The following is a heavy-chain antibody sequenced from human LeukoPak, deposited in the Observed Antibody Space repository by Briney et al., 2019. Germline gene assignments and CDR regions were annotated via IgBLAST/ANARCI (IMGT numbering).Heavy chain of an antibody. CDR3: ARQRRNGGIAASNDAFDI. V-gene: IGHV5-51*01. J-gene: IGHJ3*02. CDR1: GYSFTSYW. D-gene: IGHD6-13*01. Sequence: GESLKISCKGSGYSFTSYWIGWVRQMPGKGLEWMGIIYPSDSDTRYSPSFQGQVTISADKFISTAYLQWSSLKASDTAMYYCARQRRNGGIAASNDAFDIWGQGTMVTVSS. CDR2: IYPSDSDT.